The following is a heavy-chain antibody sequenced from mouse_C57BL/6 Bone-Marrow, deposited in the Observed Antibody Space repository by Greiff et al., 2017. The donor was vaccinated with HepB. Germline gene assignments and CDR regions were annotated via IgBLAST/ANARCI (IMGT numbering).Heavy chain of an antibody. CDR3: ARCYDGYAFAY. D-gene: IGHD2-3*01. CDR2: ISGGGGNT. V-gene: IGHV5-9*01. Sequence: EVQGVESGGGLVKPGGSLKLSCAASGFTFSSYTISWVRQTPEKRLEWVATISGGGGNTYYPDSVKGRFTISRDNAKNTLYLQMSSLRSEDTALYYCARCYDGYAFAYWGQGTLVTVSA. CDR1: GFTFSSYT. J-gene: IGHJ3*01.